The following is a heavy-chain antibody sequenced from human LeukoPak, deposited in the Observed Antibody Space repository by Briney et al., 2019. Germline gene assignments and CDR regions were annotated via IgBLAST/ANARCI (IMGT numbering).Heavy chain of an antibody. CDR1: GFTFSSYT. Sequence: GGSLRLSCAASGFTFSSYTMNWVRQAPGKGLESVSSLSGTGRYIYYADLMKGRFTISRDNAKNSLYLQMNSLRAEDTAVYYCARSLRDAFDIWGQGTMVTVSS. CDR2: LSGTGRYI. J-gene: IGHJ3*02. V-gene: IGHV3-21*06. CDR3: ARSLRDAFDI.